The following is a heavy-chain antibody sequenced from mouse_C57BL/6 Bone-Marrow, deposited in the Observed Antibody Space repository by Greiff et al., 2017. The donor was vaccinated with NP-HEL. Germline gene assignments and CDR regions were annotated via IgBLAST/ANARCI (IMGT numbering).Heavy chain of an antibody. CDR2: IDPSDSYT. V-gene: IGHV1-59*01. CDR3: AREGEY. J-gene: IGHJ2*01. CDR1: GYTFTSYW. Sequence: VQLQQPGAELVRPGTSVKLSCKASGYTFTSYWMHWVKQRPGQGLEWIGVIDPSDSYTNYNQKFKGKATLTVDTSSSTAYMQLSSLTSEDSAVYYCAREGEYWGQGTTLTVSS.